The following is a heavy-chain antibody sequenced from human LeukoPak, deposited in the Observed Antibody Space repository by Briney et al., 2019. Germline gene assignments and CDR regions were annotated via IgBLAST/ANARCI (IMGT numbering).Heavy chain of an antibody. Sequence: SETLSLTCAVYGGSFSGYYWSWIRQPPGKGLEWIGEINHSGSTNYNPSLKSRVTISVDTSKNQFSLKLSSVTAADTAVYYCARARITMDGFDYWGQGTLVTVSS. D-gene: IGHD3-10*01. CDR1: GGSFSGYY. V-gene: IGHV4-34*01. CDR3: ARARITMDGFDY. J-gene: IGHJ4*02. CDR2: INHSGST.